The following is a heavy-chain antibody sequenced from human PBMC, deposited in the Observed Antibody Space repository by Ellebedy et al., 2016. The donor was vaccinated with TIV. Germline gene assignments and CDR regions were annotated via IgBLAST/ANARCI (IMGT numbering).Heavy chain of an antibody. Sequence: GESLKISXSASGFTFSHYGMFWVRQAPGKGLEWVAVISSDGRNKYFIDSVEGRFTISRDNSKNTVDLQMNRLKSEDTAVYYCAKDSRTELWHSYSFDYWGRGTLVTVSS. D-gene: IGHD3-16*01. CDR2: ISSDGRNK. V-gene: IGHV3-30*18. CDR3: AKDSRTELWHSYSFDY. J-gene: IGHJ4*02. CDR1: GFTFSHYG.